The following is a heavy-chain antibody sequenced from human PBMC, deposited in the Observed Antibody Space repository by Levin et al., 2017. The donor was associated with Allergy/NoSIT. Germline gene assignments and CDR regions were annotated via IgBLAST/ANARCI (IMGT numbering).Heavy chain of an antibody. Sequence: GGSLRLSCAASGFTLSSYALSWVRQAPGKGLEWVSAITGVGGSTYYADSVKGRFTISRDNSKNTLYLQMNSLRAEDTAVYYCAKDDRTGWVYFDYWGQGTLVTVSS. CDR3: AKDDRTGWVYFDY. CDR1: GFTLSSYA. J-gene: IGHJ4*02. CDR2: ITGVGGST. D-gene: IGHD3/OR15-3a*01. V-gene: IGHV3-23*01.